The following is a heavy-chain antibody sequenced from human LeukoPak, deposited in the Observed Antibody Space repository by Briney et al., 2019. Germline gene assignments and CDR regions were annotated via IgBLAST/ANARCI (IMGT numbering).Heavy chain of an antibody. V-gene: IGHV3-21*01. CDR1: GFTFSSYS. J-gene: IGHJ4*02. CDR2: ISSSSSYI. Sequence: GGSLRLSCAASGFTFSSYSMNWVRQAPGKGLEWVSSISSSSSYIYYADSVKGRFTISRDNAKNSLYLQMNSLTAEDTAIYYCAIATTGRGAFGSWGQGTLVSVSS. CDR3: AIATTGRGAFGS. D-gene: IGHD1-1*01.